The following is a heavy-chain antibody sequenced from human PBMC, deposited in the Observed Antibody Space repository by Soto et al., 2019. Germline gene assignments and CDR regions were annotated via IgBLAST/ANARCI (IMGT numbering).Heavy chain of an antibody. Sequence: SETLSLTCTVSGGSISSSSYYWGWIRQPPGKGLEWIGSIYYSGSTYYNPSLKSRVTISVDTSKNQFSLKLSSVTAADTAVYYCARLVSGGGSRPYNWFDPWGQGTLVTVSS. CDR3: ARLVSGGGSRPYNWFDP. D-gene: IGHD6-13*01. J-gene: IGHJ5*02. V-gene: IGHV4-39*01. CDR2: IYYSGST. CDR1: GGSISSSSYY.